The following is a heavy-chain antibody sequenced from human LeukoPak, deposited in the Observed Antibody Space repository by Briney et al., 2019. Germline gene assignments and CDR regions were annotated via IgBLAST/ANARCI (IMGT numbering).Heavy chain of an antibody. V-gene: IGHV3-7*01. D-gene: IGHD2-15*01. CDR1: GFSFRNYS. CDR2: TKPVGGAE. J-gene: IGHJ4*02. CDR3: ARDGGLHTNFYY. Sequence: AGGSLRLSCAASGFSFRNYSMGWVRQAPGKGLEWVANTKPVGGAEYYADSVRGRLTASRDSANNLLYLQMNRLRAEDTAVYYCARDGGLHTNFYYWGQGTLLTASS.